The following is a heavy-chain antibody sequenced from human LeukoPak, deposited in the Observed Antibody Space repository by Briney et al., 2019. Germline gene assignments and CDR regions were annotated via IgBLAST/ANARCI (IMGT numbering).Heavy chain of an antibody. V-gene: IGHV3-30*03. CDR1: VFSFCSYS. CDR2: ITYDGRNE. D-gene: IGHD2-2*01. J-gene: IGHJ4*02. Sequence: GGSLRLSCAASVFSFCSYSMHWVRHAPCKGLEWLAVITYDGRNEYYGDSVKGRFTISRDNSKNTLYLQMSSLRPEDTAVYYCARGLEGVPAASFDYWGQGTLATVSS. CDR3: ARGLEGVPAASFDY.